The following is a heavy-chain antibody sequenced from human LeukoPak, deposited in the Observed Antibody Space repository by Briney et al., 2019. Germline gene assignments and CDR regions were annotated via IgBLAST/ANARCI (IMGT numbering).Heavy chain of an antibody. CDR3: ARDRQGYYYGMDV. V-gene: IGHV3-53*01. CDR2: IYSGGST. CDR1: GFTVSSNY. Sequence: PGGSLRLSCAASGFTVSSNYMSWVRQAPGKGLEWVSVIYSGGSTYYADSVKGRFTTSRDNSKNTLYLQMNSLRAEDTAVYYCARDRQGYYYGMDVWGQGTTVTVSS. J-gene: IGHJ6*02.